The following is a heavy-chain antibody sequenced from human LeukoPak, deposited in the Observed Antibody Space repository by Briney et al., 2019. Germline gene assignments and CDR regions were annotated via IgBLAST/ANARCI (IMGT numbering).Heavy chain of an antibody. CDR2: ITASSSYL. V-gene: IGHV3-21*01. J-gene: IGHJ4*02. CDR3: ARAYGSGSYYFDY. Sequence: PGGSLRLSCAASGFTFGSYTMNWVRQAPGKGLEWVSSITASSSYLYYADSLKGRFTISRDHAKNSLFLQMNSLRAEDTAVYYCARAYGSGSYYFDYWGQGTPVTVSS. CDR1: GFTFGSYT. D-gene: IGHD3-10*01.